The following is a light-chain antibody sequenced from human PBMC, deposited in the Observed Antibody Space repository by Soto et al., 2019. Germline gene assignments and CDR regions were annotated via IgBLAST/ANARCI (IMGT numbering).Light chain of an antibody. CDR3: QQYNNWPGT. CDR2: GAS. CDR1: QRISSN. V-gene: IGKV3-15*01. Sequence: EIVMTQSPATLSVSPGERATLSCRASQRISSNLAWYQQKPGQAPKLLIYGASTRATGIPARFSGSGSGTDFTLTISSLQSEDFAVYYCQQYNNWPGTFGQGTKLEIK. J-gene: IGKJ2*01.